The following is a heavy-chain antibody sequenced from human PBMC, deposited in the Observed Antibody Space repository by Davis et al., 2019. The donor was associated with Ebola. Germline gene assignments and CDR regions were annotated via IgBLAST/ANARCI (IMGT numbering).Heavy chain of an antibody. CDR1: GCSISSYY. CDR3: ARQNGDSRFYYYYGIDV. D-gene: IGHD3-3*01. V-gene: IGHV4-59*01. J-gene: IGHJ6*02. CDR2: ISFSGST. Sequence: MPSETLSLTCTASGCSISSYYWSWIRQPPGKGLDWLGYISFSGSTNYNPSLKSRFAISVDTPSNQFSLKLNSVTAADTAVYYCARQNGDSRFYYYYGIDVWGQGTTVTVSS.